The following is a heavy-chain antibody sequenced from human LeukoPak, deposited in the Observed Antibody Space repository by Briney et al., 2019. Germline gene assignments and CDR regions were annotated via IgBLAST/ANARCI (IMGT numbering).Heavy chain of an antibody. D-gene: IGHD1-1*01. Sequence: ASVKVSCKTSGYTFTRYGISWVRQAPGQGLEWMGWISTNNGHKNSAQSFQGRVTMTTDAATSTAYMELRSLRSDDTAVYFCARPSGRTTDPFDYWGQEPWSPSPQ. CDR1: GYTFTRYG. J-gene: IGHJ4*01. CDR2: ISTNNGHK. V-gene: IGHV1-18*01. CDR3: ARPSGRTTDPFDY.